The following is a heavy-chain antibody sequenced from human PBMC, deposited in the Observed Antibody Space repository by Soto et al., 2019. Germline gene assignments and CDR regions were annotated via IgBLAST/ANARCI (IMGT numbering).Heavy chain of an antibody. D-gene: IGHD5-12*01. V-gene: IGHV1-58*01. CDR1: GFTFTSSA. CDR3: AAPVEMATITGAFDI. CDR2: IVVGSGNT. J-gene: IGHJ3*02. Sequence: ASVKVSCKASGFTFTSSAVQWVRQARGHRLEWIGWIVVGSGNTNYAQKFQERVTITRDMSTSTAYMELSSLRSEDTAVYYCAAPVEMATITGAFDIWGQGTMVTVSS.